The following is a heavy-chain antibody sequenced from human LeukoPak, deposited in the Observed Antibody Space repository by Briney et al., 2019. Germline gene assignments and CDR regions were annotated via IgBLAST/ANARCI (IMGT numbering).Heavy chain of an antibody. CDR2: INYYGST. J-gene: IGHJ4*02. V-gene: IGHV4-39*07. Sequence: PSETLSLTCTVSGASMTFTHYYWVWVRQPPGKGLEWIGTINYYGSTYYNPSLKSRVTISVDTSKNQFSLKLSSVTAADTAFYYCAREMLNGSGYFDYWGQGTLVTVSS. CDR3: AREMLNGSGYFDY. D-gene: IGHD3-3*01. CDR1: GASMTFTHYY.